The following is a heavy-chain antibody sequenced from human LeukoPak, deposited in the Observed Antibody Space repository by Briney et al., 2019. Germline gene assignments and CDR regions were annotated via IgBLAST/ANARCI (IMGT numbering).Heavy chain of an antibody. D-gene: IGHD6-13*01. J-gene: IGHJ6*03. CDR1: GFTFRSYT. CDR2: ISGSGGNT. Sequence: PGGSLRLSCAASGFTFRSYTMSWVRQAPGKGLEWVSVISGSGGNTYYADPVKGRFTISRDNSKNTLYLQMNSLRAEDTAVYYCAKEYGSSWYLTYYYYMDVWGKGTTVTVSS. V-gene: IGHV3-23*01. CDR3: AKEYGSSWYLTYYYYMDV.